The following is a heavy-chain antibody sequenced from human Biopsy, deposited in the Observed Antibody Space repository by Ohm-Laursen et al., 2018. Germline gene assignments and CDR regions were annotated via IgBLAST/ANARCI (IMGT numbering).Heavy chain of an antibody. Sequence: SLRLSCTASGFRFDNTGMHWVRQGPGKGLEWVAGISWSSDSITYAKSVTGRFTISRDNGENSLYLQMNSLRPEDTALYYCTKNTQWEGSGYLDAFHIWGHGATVTVSS. CDR3: TKNTQWEGSGYLDAFHI. V-gene: IGHV3-9*01. CDR1: GFRFDNTG. J-gene: IGHJ3*02. CDR2: ISWSSDSI. D-gene: IGHD3-22*01.